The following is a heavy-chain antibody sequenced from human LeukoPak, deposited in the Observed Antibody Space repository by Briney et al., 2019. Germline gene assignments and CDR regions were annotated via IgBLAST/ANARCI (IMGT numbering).Heavy chain of an antibody. D-gene: IGHD5-12*01. V-gene: IGHV3-9*01. CDR2: ISWNSGSI. CDR3: AKDIFGDSGYGSATGLGYFDY. Sequence: GGSLRLSCAASGFTFDDYTMHWVRQAPGKGLEWVSGISWNSGSIGYADSVKGRFTISRDNAKNSLYLQMNSLRADDTALYYCAKDIFGDSGYGSATGLGYFDYWGQGTLVTVSS. CDR1: GFTFDDYT. J-gene: IGHJ4*02.